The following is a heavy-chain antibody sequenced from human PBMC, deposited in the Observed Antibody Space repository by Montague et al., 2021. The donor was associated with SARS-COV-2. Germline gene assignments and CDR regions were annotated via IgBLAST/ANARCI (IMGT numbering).Heavy chain of an antibody. CDR2: IYWDDDK. Sequence: PALVKPTQTLTLTCTFSGFSLSTSGVGVGWIRQPPGKALEWLTLIYWDDDKRYSPSLKSRLTITRDTSKNQVVLTMTNMDPVDTATYYLAHSMWYYGSGTCGRAAGFGPWGQGTLVTVSS. V-gene: IGHV2-5*02. CDR1: GFSLSTSGVG. J-gene: IGHJ5*02. D-gene: IGHD3-10*01. CDR3: AHSMWYYGSGTCGRAAGFGP.